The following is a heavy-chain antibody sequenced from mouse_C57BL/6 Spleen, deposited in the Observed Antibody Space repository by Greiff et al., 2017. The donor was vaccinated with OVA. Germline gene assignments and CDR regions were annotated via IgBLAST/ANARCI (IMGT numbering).Heavy chain of an antibody. CDR1: GFTIKDDY. V-gene: IGHV14-4*01. Sequence: EVQLQQSGAELVRPGASVKLSCTASGFTIKDDYMHWVKQRPEQGLEWIGWIDPENGDTEYASKFQGKATITADTSSNTSYLQLSSLTSEDTAVYYCTTHSNYFAYWGQGTLVTVSA. CDR3: TTHSNYFAY. D-gene: IGHD2-5*01. J-gene: IGHJ3*01. CDR2: IDPENGDT.